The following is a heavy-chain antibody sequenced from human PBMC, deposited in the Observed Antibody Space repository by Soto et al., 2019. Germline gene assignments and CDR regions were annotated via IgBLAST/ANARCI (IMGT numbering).Heavy chain of an antibody. D-gene: IGHD6-19*01. CDR3: ARVVAGYSSGWVDY. V-gene: IGHV3-30-3*01. J-gene: IGHJ4*02. CDR1: GFTFSSYA. Sequence: GGSLRLSCAASGFTFSSYAMHWVRQAPGKGLEWVAVISYDGSNKYYADSVKGRFTISRDNSKNTLYLQMNSLRAEDTAVYYCARVVAGYSSGWVDYWGQGTLVTVSS. CDR2: ISYDGSNK.